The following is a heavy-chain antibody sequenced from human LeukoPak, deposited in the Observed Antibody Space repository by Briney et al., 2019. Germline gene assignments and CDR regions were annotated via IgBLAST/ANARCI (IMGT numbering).Heavy chain of an antibody. Sequence: SETLSLTCTVSGGSISSSSYYWGWIRQPPGKGLEWIGSIYYSGSTYYNPSLKSRVTISVDTSKNQFSLNLSSVTAADTAVYYCARLYYDSSGYYQICYFDYWGQGTLVTVPS. V-gene: IGHV4-39*01. CDR1: GGSISSSSYY. D-gene: IGHD3-22*01. CDR3: ARLYYDSSGYYQICYFDY. CDR2: IYYSGST. J-gene: IGHJ4*02.